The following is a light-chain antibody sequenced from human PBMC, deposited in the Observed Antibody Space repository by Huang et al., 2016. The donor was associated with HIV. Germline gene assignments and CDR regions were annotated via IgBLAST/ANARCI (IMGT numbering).Light chain of an antibody. CDR1: QTVSNNY. Sequence: EIVLTQSPGSLSLSPGVRATLSCRASQTVSNNYLAGYQQKPGQAPRLLIYGASSRATGIPDRFSGSGSGTDFTLTISRLEPEDFAMYFCQQYGSPPLTFGGGTKVETK. CDR3: QQYGSPPLT. V-gene: IGKV3-20*01. J-gene: IGKJ4*01. CDR2: GAS.